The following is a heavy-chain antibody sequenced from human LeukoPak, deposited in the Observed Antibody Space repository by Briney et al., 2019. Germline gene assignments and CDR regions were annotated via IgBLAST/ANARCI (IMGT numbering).Heavy chain of an antibody. D-gene: IGHD5-24*01. V-gene: IGHV3-23*01. CDR2: ISTSGRT. CDR3: AKDARYGVGDGYNSYDY. CDR1: GFTFSSYA. J-gene: IGHJ4*02. Sequence: GGSLRLSCADSGFTFSSYAMSWVRQAPGKGLEWVSLISTSGRTHYEDSVKGRFTISRDNSKNTLYLQMNSLSAEDTAVYYCAKDARYGVGDGYNSYDYWGQGTLVTVSS.